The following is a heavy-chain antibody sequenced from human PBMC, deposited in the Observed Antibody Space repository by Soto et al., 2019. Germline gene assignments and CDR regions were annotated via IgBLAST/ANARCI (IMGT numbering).Heavy chain of an antibody. J-gene: IGHJ4*02. Sequence: VQLVESGGDLVQPGGSLRLSCAASGFAFSGFPMHWVRQAPGKGLVWVSRIDPDGSDTTYADSVKGRFTISRDNAKNIVYLQRSSLRAEDTALYYCATMAGTYPYWGQGTLVTVSS. CDR3: ATMAGTYPY. V-gene: IGHV3-74*01. D-gene: IGHD1-26*01. CDR1: GFAFSGFP. CDR2: IDPDGSDT.